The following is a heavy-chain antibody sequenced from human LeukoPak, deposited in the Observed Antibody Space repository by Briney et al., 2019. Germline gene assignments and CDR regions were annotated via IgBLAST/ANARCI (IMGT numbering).Heavy chain of an antibody. V-gene: IGHV4-39*02. Sequence: SETLSLTCTVSGGSISSSSYYWGWIRQPPGKGLEWIGSIYYSGSTYYNPSLKSRVTISVDTSKNQFSLKLSSVTAADTAVYYCARESCSSTSCYRDAFDIWGQGTMVTVSS. CDR3: ARESCSSTSCYRDAFDI. D-gene: IGHD2-2*02. CDR1: GGSISSSSYY. CDR2: IYYSGST. J-gene: IGHJ3*02.